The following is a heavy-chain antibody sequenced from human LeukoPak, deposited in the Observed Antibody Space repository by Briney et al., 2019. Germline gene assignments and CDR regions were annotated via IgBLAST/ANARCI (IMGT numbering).Heavy chain of an antibody. J-gene: IGHJ4*02. V-gene: IGHV1-69*01. Sequence: SVTVSCKASGGTFSSYAISWVRQAPGQGLEWMGGIIPIFGTANYAQKFQGGVTITADESTSTAYMELSSLRSEDTAVYYCARDHSSGLYYFDYWGQGTLVTVSS. CDR3: ARDHSSGLYYFDY. CDR1: GGTFSSYA. CDR2: IIPIFGTA. D-gene: IGHD6-19*01.